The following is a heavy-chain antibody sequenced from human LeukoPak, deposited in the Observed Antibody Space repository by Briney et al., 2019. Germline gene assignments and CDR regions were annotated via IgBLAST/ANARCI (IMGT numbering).Heavy chain of an antibody. CDR1: GASVSSGTYY. V-gene: IGHV4-61*02. Sequence: SETLSLTCAVSGASVSSGTYYWSWIRQPAGQGLEWIGRIYTSGRTDYNPSLKSRVTISVDTSKNQFSLRLNSVSAADTAVYYCAREMVNLVRGLLIKGRSDNWGPGSLVTVSS. CDR2: IYTSGRT. D-gene: IGHD3-10*01. J-gene: IGHJ4*01. CDR3: AREMVNLVRGLLIKGRSDN.